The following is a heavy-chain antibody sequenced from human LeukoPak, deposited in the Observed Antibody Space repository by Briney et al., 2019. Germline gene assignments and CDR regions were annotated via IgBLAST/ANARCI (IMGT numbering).Heavy chain of an antibody. Sequence: SVKVSCKASGGTFSSYAISWVRQAPGQRLEWMGGIIPIFGTANYTQKFQGRVSITTDESTSTAYMELSSLRSEDTAVYYCARDAPGLAYYYGLDVWGQGTTVTVSS. CDR3: ARDAPGLAYYYGLDV. D-gene: IGHD3-10*01. J-gene: IGHJ6*02. V-gene: IGHV1-69*05. CDR1: GGTFSSYA. CDR2: IIPIFGTA.